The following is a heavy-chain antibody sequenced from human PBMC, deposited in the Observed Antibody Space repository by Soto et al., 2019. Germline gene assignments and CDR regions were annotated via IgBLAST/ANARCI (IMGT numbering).Heavy chain of an antibody. CDR2: IYYSGST. J-gene: IGHJ4*02. V-gene: IGHV4-39*01. CDR1: GGSISSSSYY. Sequence: QLQLQESGPGLVKPSETLSLTCTVSGGSISSSSYYWGWIRQPSGKGLEWIGSIYYSGSTYYNPSLKSRVTISVDTSKNQFSLKLSSVPAADTAVYYCASSYGDYVSYWGQGTLVTVSS. D-gene: IGHD4-17*01. CDR3: ASSYGDYVSY.